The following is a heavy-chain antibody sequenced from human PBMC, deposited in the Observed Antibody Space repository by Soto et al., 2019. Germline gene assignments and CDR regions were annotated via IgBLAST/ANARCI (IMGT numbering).Heavy chain of an antibody. J-gene: IGHJ4*02. D-gene: IGHD2-15*01. CDR3: ARQYCSGGSCYSSIDY. CDR2: IDPSDSYT. Sequence: GESLKISCKGSGYSFTSYWISWVRQMPGKGLEWMGRIDPSDSYTNYSPSFQGHVTISADKSISTAYLQWSSLKAPDTAMYYCARQYCSGGSCYSSIDYWGQGTLVTVSS. V-gene: IGHV5-10-1*01. CDR1: GYSFTSYW.